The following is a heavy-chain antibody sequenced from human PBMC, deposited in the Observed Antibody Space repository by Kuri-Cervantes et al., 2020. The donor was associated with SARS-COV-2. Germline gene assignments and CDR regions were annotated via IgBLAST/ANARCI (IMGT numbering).Heavy chain of an antibody. CDR3: ASQWLNLYGMDV. Sequence: GGSLRLSCAASGFPFSDYGLHWVRQAPGKGLEWVAVTSYDGKNKNYAHSVKGRFTISRDDAKNSLYLQMNSLRAEDTAVYYCASQWLNLYGMDVWGQGTTVTVSS. CDR2: TSYDGKNK. CDR1: GFPFSDYG. V-gene: IGHV3-30*04. D-gene: IGHD6-19*01. J-gene: IGHJ6*02.